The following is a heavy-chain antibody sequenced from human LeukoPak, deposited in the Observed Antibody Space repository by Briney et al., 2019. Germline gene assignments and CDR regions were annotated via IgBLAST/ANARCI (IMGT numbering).Heavy chain of an antibody. Sequence: PGGSLRLSCPASGFTFSSYTMNWVRQAPGKGLEWVSAITGSGDSTHYADSVKGRFTISRDNSKNTLYLQTNSLRAEDTAVYYCAGDASYYGSGNYFWGQGTLVTVSS. CDR3: AGDASYYGSGNYF. CDR2: ITGSGDST. V-gene: IGHV3-23*01. D-gene: IGHD3-10*01. J-gene: IGHJ4*02. CDR1: GFTFSSYT.